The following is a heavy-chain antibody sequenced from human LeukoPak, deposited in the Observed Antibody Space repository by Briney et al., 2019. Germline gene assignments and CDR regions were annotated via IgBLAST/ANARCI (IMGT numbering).Heavy chain of an antibody. J-gene: IGHJ2*01. CDR3: ARGRGTTMVRGVITDYFDL. CDR1: GYTFTAHY. Sequence: ASVKVSCRASGYTFTAHYIHWVRQAPGQGLEWMGWIDFNSGGTNYAQKFLGSVTMTGDTSINTAFMELSRLRSDDTAIYYCARGRGTTMVRGVITDYFDLWGRGSLVTVSS. CDR2: IDFNSGGT. V-gene: IGHV1-2*02. D-gene: IGHD3-10*01.